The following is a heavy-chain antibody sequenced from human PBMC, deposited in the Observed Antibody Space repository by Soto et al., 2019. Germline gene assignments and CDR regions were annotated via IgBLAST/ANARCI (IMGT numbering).Heavy chain of an antibody. V-gene: IGHV4-59*01. D-gene: IGHD2-15*01. CDR1: GGSISSYY. CDR2: IYYSGST. J-gene: IGHJ3*02. Sequence: PSETLSLTCTVSGGSISSYYWSWIRQPPGKGLEWIGYIYYSGSTNYNPSLKSRVTISVDTSKNQFSLKLSSVTAADTAVYYCARDLGDCSGGSCYDDFDIWGQGTMVTVSS. CDR3: ARDLGDCSGGSCYDDFDI.